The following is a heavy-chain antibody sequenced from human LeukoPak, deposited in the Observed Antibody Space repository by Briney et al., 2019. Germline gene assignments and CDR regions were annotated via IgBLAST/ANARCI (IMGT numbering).Heavy chain of an antibody. J-gene: IGHJ4*02. D-gene: IGHD1-26*01. V-gene: IGHV3-21*01. CDR2: ISSSSSSI. CDR1: GLTFSSYS. CDR3: ACGGTYLPY. Sequence: GGSLRLSCAASGLTFSSYSMNWVRQGLGRGLEWVSSISSSSSSIYYADSVKGRFTISRDNAKNSLYLQMNSLRAEDTAVYYCACGGTYLPYWGQGTLVTVSS.